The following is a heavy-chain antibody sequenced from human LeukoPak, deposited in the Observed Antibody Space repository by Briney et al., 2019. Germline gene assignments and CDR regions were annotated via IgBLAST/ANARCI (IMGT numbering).Heavy chain of an antibody. CDR2: ISSSGSTI. CDR3: ARNIAAAGTDAFDI. D-gene: IGHD6-13*01. Sequence: GGSLRLSCAASGFTFSTCSMNWVRQAPGKGLEWVSYISSSGSTIYYADSVKGRFTISRDNAKNSLCLQMNSLRAEDTAVYYCARNIAAAGTDAFDIWGQGTMVTVSS. CDR1: GFTFSTCS. J-gene: IGHJ3*02. V-gene: IGHV3-48*04.